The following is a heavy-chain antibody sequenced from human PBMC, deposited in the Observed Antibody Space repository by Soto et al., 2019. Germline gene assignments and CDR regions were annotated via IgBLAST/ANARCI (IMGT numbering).Heavy chain of an antibody. CDR2: IYYSGST. V-gene: IGHV4-31*03. CDR3: AKLDWNDGGGDY. CDR1: GGSISSGGYY. Sequence: SETLSLTCTVSGGSISSGGYYWSWIRQHPGKGLEWIGYIYYSGSTYYNPSLKSRVTISVDTSKNQFSLKLSSVTAADTAVYYCAKLDWNDGGGDYWGQGTLVTVSS. D-gene: IGHD1-1*01. J-gene: IGHJ4*02.